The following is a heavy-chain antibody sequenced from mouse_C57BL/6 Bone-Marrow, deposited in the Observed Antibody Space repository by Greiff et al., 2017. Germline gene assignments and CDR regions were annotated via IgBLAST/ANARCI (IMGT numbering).Heavy chain of an antibody. D-gene: IGHD1-1*01. CDR2: INPNNGGT. V-gene: IGHV1-26*01. CDR1: GYTFTDYY. Sequence: VQLQPSGPELVKPGASVKISCKASGYTFTDYYMNWVKQSHGKSLEWIGDINPNNGGTSYNQKFKGKATLTVDKSSSTAYMELRSLTSEDSAVYYCARPTVVAMDYWGQGTSVTVSS. CDR3: ARPTVVAMDY. J-gene: IGHJ4*01.